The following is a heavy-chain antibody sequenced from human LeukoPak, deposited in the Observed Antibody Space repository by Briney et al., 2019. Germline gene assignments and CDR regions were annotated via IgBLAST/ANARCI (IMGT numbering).Heavy chain of an antibody. J-gene: IGHJ4*02. V-gene: IGHV3-30*02. D-gene: IGHD3-22*01. CDR3: AKDRGYYDSSGYDGFEY. CDR1: GFTFSSYG. CDR2: IRYDGSNK. Sequence: GGSLRLSCAASGFTFSSYGMHWVRQAPGKGLEWVAFIRYDGSNKYYADSVKGRFTISRDNSKNTLYLQMNSLGAEDTAVYYCAKDRGYYDSSGYDGFEYWGQGTLVTVSS.